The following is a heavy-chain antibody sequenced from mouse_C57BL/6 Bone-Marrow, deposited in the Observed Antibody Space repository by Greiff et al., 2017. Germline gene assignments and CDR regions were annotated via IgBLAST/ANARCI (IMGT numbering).Heavy chain of an antibody. CDR2: IDPENGDT. CDR1: GFNIKDDY. V-gene: IGHV14-4*01. D-gene: IGHD2-12*01. CDR3: TPYDSLDY. J-gene: IGHJ2*01. Sequence: VQLQQSGAELVRPGASVTLSCTASGFNIKDDYMHWVKQRPEQGLEWIGWIDPENGDTEYASKFQGKATITADTSSNTAYLQLSSLTSEDTAVYYFTPYDSLDYWGQGTTLTVSS.